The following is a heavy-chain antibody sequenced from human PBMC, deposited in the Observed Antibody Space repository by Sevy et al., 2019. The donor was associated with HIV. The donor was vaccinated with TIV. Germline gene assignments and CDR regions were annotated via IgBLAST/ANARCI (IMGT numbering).Heavy chain of an antibody. V-gene: IGHV3-15*01. D-gene: IGHD3-3*01. J-gene: IGHJ6*02. CDR3: TTDDFWSGHYVPYYYGMDV. CDR1: GFTFSNAW. Sequence: GGSLRLSCAASGFTFSNAWMSWVRQAPGKGLEWVGRIKSKTDGGTTDHAAPVKGRFTISRDDSKNTLYLQMNSLKTEDTAVYCCTTDDFWSGHYVPYYYGMDVWGQGTTVTVSS. CDR2: IKSKTDGGTT.